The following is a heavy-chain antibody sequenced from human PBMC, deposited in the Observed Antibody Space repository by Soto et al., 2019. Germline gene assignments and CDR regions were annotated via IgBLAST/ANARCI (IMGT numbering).Heavy chain of an antibody. CDR1: GGSFSGYY. CDR3: ARDRPLHPSYHSNGMDV. J-gene: IGHJ6*01. V-gene: IGHV4-59*13. Sequence: PSETLSLTCAVYGGSFSGYYWSWIRQPPGKGLEWIGNIYYSGSTNNNSSLKSRVTISVDTSKNQFSLKLRSVTAADTAVYYCARDRPLHPSYHSNGMDVWGQGITVTVSS. D-gene: IGHD4-4*01. CDR2: IYYSGST.